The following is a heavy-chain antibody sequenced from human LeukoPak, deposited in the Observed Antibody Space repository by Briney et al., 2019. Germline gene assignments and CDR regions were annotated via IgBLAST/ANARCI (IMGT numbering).Heavy chain of an antibody. D-gene: IGHD4-11*01. V-gene: IGHV3-23*01. CDR1: GLTFSSYA. J-gene: IGHJ1*01. CDR2: ISGNGDNT. Sequence: GGSLRLSCAASGLTFSSYAISWVRQAPGKGLDWVSAISGNGDNTYYADSVRGRFTISRDNSKNTLYLQMNSLRAEDTAVYYCAKAHDDRNYVYFQNWGRGTPVTVSS. CDR3: AKAHDDRNYVYFQN.